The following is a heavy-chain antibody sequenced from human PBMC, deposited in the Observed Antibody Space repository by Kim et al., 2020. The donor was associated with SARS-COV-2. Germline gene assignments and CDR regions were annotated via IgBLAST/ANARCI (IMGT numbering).Heavy chain of an antibody. CDR3: ARVHSSGWRRSTWYY. CDR2: IKQDGSEK. CDR1: GFTFSSYW. V-gene: IGHV3-7*03. J-gene: IGHJ4*02. D-gene: IGHD6-19*01. Sequence: GGSLRLSCAASGFTFSSYWMSWVRQAPGKGLEWVANIKQDGSEKYYVDSVKGRFTISRDNAKNSLYLQMNSLRAEDTAVYYCARVHSSGWRRSTWYYWGQGTLVTVSS.